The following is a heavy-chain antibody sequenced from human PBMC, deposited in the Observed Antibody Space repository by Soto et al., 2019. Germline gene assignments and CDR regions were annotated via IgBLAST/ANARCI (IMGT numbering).Heavy chain of an antibody. Sequence: PSETLSLTCSVSGGSISCYYWTWIRQPPGKGLEWIGFIYDSGNTNYNPSLKSRVTISVDGSKNQFSLKLTSVSAADTAVYYCASGYSFGSGSLSYLDFWGQGILVTVSS. CDR2: IYDSGNT. V-gene: IGHV4-59*01. D-gene: IGHD3-10*01. J-gene: IGHJ4*02. CDR3: ASGYSFGSGSLSYLDF. CDR1: GGSISCYY.